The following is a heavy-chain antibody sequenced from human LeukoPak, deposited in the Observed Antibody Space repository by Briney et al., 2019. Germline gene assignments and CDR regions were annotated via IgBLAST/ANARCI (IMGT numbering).Heavy chain of an antibody. Sequence: PSETLSLTCAVYGGSFSGYYWSWIRQPPGKGLEWIGEINHSGSTNYNPSLKSRVTISVDTSKNQFSLKLSSVTAADTAVYYCARGIYYFDYWGQGTLATVSS. CDR1: GGSFSGYY. CDR3: ARGIYYFDY. D-gene: IGHD3-3*02. CDR2: INHSGST. J-gene: IGHJ4*02. V-gene: IGHV4-34*01.